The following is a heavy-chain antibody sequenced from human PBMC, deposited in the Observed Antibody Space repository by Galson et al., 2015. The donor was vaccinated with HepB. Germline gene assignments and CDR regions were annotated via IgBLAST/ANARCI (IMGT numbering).Heavy chain of an antibody. V-gene: IGHV3-48*02. Sequence: SLRLSCAASGFTFSSYTMNWVRQAPGKGLESVSYISSTGTTMYYADSAKGRFTNSRDKAQNSLYLQMNSLRDEDTAVSYCARVYFGSGSSSAYWYFDLWGRGALVTVSS. CDR3: ARVYFGSGSSSAYWYFDL. CDR1: GFTFSSYT. J-gene: IGHJ2*01. D-gene: IGHD3-10*01. CDR2: ISSTGTTM.